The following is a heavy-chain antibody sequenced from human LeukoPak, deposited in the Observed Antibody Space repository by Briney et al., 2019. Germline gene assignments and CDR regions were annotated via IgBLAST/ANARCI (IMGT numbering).Heavy chain of an antibody. V-gene: IGHV3-7*01. J-gene: IGHJ4*02. CDR3: AREARGGDA. Sequence: PGGSLRLSCAASGFTFSSYWLSWVRQAPGKGLEWVANIKEDGTEKYYVDPVKGRFTISRDGAKNALFLQMNSLRVEDTAVYYCAREARGGDARGQGALVTVAS. CDR1: GFTFSSYW. CDR2: IKEDGTEK. D-gene: IGHD3-16*01.